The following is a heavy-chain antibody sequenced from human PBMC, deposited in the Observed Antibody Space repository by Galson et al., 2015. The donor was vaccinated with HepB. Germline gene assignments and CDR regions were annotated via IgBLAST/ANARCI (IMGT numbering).Heavy chain of an antibody. V-gene: IGHV1-69*10. CDR2: ITPSSGRV. Sequence: SVKVSCTASGGSFSNYAISWVRQAPGRGLEWMGDITPSSGRVNYAQEFQGRVTITADKSTTTAYMELNSLRSEDTAVYFCARDRQGDTAMVVLNYYYYMDVWGKGTTVTVSS. J-gene: IGHJ6*03. CDR3: ARDRQGDTAMVVLNYYYYMDV. CDR1: GGSFSNYA. D-gene: IGHD5-18*01.